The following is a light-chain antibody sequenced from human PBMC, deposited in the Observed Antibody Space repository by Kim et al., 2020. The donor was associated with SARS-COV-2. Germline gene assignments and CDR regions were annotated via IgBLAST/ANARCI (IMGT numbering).Light chain of an antibody. V-gene: IGLV6-57*02. CDR3: QSYDSSNWV. CDR1: SGSIASNY. Sequence: GKTVTIYCTGSSGSIASNYVQWYQQRPGSAPTTVIYEYNQRPSGVPDRVSGSIDSSSNSASLTISGLKTEDEADYYCQSYDSSNWVFGGGTQLTVL. CDR2: EYN. J-gene: IGLJ3*02.